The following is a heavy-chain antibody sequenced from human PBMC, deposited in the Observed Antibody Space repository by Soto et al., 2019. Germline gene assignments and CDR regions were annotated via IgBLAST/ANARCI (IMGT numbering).Heavy chain of an antibody. CDR3: ARGPGYCSSTSCFYFDY. Sequence: SGGSLRLSCAASGFTFSSYGMHWVRQAPGKGLEWVAVISYDGSNKYYADSVKGRFTISRDNSKNTLYLQMNSLRAEDTAVYYCARGPGYCSSTSCFYFDYWGQGTLVTVSS. J-gene: IGHJ4*02. CDR2: ISYDGSNK. V-gene: IGHV3-30*03. D-gene: IGHD2-2*01. CDR1: GFTFSSYG.